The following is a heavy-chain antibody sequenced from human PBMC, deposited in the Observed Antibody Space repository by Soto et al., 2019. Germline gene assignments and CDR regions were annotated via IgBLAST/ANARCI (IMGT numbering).Heavy chain of an antibody. D-gene: IGHD5-18*01. CDR2: IIPIFGTA. Sequence: GASVKVSCKASGGTFSSYAISWVRQAPGQGLEWMGGIIPIFGTANYAQKFQGRVTITADESTSTAYMELSSLRSEDTAVYYCASWEKLWLNRNYYYGMDVWGQGTTVTVSS. CDR3: ASWEKLWLNRNYYYGMDV. CDR1: GGTFSSYA. V-gene: IGHV1-69*13. J-gene: IGHJ6*02.